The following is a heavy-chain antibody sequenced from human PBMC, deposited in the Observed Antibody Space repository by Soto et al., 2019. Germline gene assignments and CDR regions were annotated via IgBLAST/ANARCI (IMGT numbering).Heavy chain of an antibody. Sequence: SETLSLTCAVSGYSISSGYYLVWMRHPPGKGLEWIGSIYHSGSTYYNPSLKSRVTISVDTSKNQFSLKLSSVTAADTAVYYCARVDTAMVTRTFDYWGQGTLVTVSS. J-gene: IGHJ4*02. CDR2: IYHSGST. CDR1: GYSISSGYY. D-gene: IGHD5-18*01. CDR3: ARVDTAMVTRTFDY. V-gene: IGHV4-38-2*01.